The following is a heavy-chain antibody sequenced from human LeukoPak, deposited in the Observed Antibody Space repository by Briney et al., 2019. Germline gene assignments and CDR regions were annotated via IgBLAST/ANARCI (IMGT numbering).Heavy chain of an antibody. V-gene: IGHV4-59*01. CDR1: GGSISSYY. Sequence: SETLSLTCTVSGGSISSYYRSWIRQPPGKGLEWIGYIYYSGSTNYNPSLKSRVAISVDTSKNQFSLKLSSVTAADTAVYYCARGSSEYAFDIWGQGTMVTVSS. J-gene: IGHJ3*02. D-gene: IGHD3-22*01. CDR2: IYYSGST. CDR3: ARGSSEYAFDI.